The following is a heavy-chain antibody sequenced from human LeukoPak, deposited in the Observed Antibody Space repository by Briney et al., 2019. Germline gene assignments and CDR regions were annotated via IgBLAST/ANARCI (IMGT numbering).Heavy chain of an antibody. CDR1: GYTFTIYD. CDR2: MNPNSGNT. CDR3: ASLDVDTAITDAFDI. D-gene: IGHD5-18*01. J-gene: IGHJ3*02. V-gene: IGHV1-8*01. Sequence: GASVSVSFTASGYTFTIYDINWVRQAPGQGLGWMGWMNPNSGNTGYTQKFQGRVTMTRNTSISTAYMELSSLRSEHTAVYYCASLDVDTAITDAFDIWGQGTIVTVSS.